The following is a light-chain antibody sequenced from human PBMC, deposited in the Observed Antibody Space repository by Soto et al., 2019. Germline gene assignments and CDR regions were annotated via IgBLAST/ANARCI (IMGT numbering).Light chain of an antibody. V-gene: IGKV1-5*02. CDR3: QHCHNYPYT. CDR1: QNIGTW. Sequence: DIQMTQSPSALSASIGDRVTIICRASQNIGTWLAWYQQRPGKAPQLLIHDASTLESGVPSRFSGSGSGTEFTLTISSLQPDDFATYYCQHCHNYPYTFGQGTNLEIK. CDR2: DAS. J-gene: IGKJ2*01.